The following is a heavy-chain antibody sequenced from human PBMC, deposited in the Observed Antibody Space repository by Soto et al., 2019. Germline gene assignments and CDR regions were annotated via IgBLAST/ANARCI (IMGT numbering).Heavy chain of an antibody. CDR2: IYYSGST. CDR1: GGSISRSSHY. D-gene: IGHD2-21*01. V-gene: IGHV4-39*01. Sequence: SETLSLTCTVSGGSISRSSHYWGWIRQPPGKGLEWIGTIYYSGSTSYNPSLKSRVTISVDTSNNQFSLKLSSVTAADTAVYYCARRGGGVVVIDHMAVGGQGTTVTVSS. J-gene: IGHJ6*02. CDR3: ARRGGGVVVIDHMAV.